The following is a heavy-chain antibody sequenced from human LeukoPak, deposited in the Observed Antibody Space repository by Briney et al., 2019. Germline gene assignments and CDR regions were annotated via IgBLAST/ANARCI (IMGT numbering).Heavy chain of an antibody. CDR3: AKGFSNYADAFDI. CDR2: VSDNGVRT. V-gene: IGHV3-23*01. J-gene: IGHJ3*02. Sequence: GGSLRLSCAASGFTLYLYGMSWVRPAPGERLEWVSGVSDNGVRTYYADAEKGRFTISRDSSKNSLYLQMNRLRAEDTAIYNCAKGFSNYADAFDIWGQGTMVTVSS. CDR1: GFTLYLYG. D-gene: IGHD3-16*01.